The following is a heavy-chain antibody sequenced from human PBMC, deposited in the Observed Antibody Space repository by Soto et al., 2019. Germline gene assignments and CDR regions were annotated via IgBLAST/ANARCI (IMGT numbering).Heavy chain of an antibody. CDR1: GDSLSSGGHY. J-gene: IGHJ4*02. V-gene: IGHV4-31*03. D-gene: IGHD3-9*01. CDR3: ARVDHRGYFAILTDY. CDR2: IYDSVST. Sequence: SETLSLTCTVSGDSLSSGGHYWSWIRQHPGKGLEWIGHIYDSVSTYYSPSLRSRVTISAGMSKNQFSLNLRSVTAADTAVYYCARVDHRGYFAILTDYWGQGTLVTVSS.